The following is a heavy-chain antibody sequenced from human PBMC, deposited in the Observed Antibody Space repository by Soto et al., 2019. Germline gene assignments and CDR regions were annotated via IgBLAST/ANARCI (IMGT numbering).Heavy chain of an antibody. J-gene: IGHJ5*02. CDR1: GGSISSYY. V-gene: IGHV4-59*08. Sequence: PSETLSLTCTVSGGSISSYYWSWIRQPPGKGLEWIGYIYYSGSTNYNPSLKSRVTISVDTSKNQFSLKVSSVTAADTAVYYCARHPSDFWFDPWGQGTLVTVSS. D-gene: IGHD2-21*02. CDR2: IYYSGST. CDR3: ARHPSDFWFDP.